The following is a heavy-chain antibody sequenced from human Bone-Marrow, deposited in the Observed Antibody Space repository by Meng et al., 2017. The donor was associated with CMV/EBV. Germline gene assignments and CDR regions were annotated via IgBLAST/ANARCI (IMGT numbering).Heavy chain of an antibody. Sequence: ASVKVSCKASGYTFTSYGISWVRQAPGQGLEWMGWISAYNGNTNYAQKFQGRVTMTRNTSISTAYMELSRLRTDDTAVYYCARRIAAQHNWFDPWGQGTLVTVSS. CDR2: ISAYNGNT. D-gene: IGHD6-6*01. V-gene: IGHV1-18*01. CDR1: GYTFTSYG. J-gene: IGHJ5*02. CDR3: ARRIAAQHNWFDP.